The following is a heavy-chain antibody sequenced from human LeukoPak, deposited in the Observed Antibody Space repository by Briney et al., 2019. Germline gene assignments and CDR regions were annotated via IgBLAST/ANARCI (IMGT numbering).Heavy chain of an antibody. CDR3: ARDRLHYGEYEKTFDY. J-gene: IGHJ4*02. V-gene: IGHV3-48*01. CDR2: ITFSSSII. Sequence: QTGGSLRLSCAASGFTFSSYSMNWVRQAPGKGLEWVSYITFSSSIIYYADSVKGRFTISRDNAKNSLYLQMNSLRAEDTAVYYCARDRLHYGEYEKTFDYWGQGTLVSVSS. CDR1: GFTFSSYS. D-gene: IGHD4-17*01.